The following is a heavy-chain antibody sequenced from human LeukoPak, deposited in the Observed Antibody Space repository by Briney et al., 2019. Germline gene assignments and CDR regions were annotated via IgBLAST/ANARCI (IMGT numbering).Heavy chain of an antibody. CDR2: IIHSGST. CDR3: ARHVGRLLWFGELRQYNYYYYYMDV. D-gene: IGHD3-10*01. V-gene: IGHV4-34*12. Sequence: SETLSLTCAVYGGSFSGYYWSWIRQPPGKGLEWIGEIIHSGSTNYNPSLKSRVTISVDTSKNQFSLKLSSVTAADTAVYYCARHVGRLLWFGELRQYNYYYYYMDVWGKGTTVTISS. CDR1: GGSFSGYY. J-gene: IGHJ6*03.